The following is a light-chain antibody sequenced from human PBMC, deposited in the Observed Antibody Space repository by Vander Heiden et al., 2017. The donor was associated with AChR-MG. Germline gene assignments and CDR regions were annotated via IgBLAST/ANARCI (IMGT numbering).Light chain of an antibody. J-gene: IGKJ2*01. V-gene: IGKV3-20*01. Sequence: EIVLTQSRGTLSLSPGERATLSGRASQSVSSSYLAWYQQNPGQAPRLLIYGASSRATGIPDRISGSGSGTDFTLTISGLEPEDFAVYYCQQDGSEPPMYTFGQGTKLEIK. CDR2: GAS. CDR1: QSVSSSY. CDR3: QQDGSEPPMYT.